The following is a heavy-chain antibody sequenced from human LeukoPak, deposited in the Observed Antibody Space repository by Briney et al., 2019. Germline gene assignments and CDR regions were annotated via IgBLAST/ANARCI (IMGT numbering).Heavy chain of an antibody. CDR3: ARDYGDYVFDY. CDR2: INRDGSER. D-gene: IGHD4-17*01. J-gene: IGHJ4*02. Sequence: GKSLRLSCAASGFTFGTYWMSWIRQAPGKGLEWVANINRDGSERYYVDSVKGRFTISRDNAKNSLYLQMNSLRAEDTAVYYCARDYGDYVFDYWGQGTLVTVSS. V-gene: IGHV3-7*01. CDR1: GFTFGTYW.